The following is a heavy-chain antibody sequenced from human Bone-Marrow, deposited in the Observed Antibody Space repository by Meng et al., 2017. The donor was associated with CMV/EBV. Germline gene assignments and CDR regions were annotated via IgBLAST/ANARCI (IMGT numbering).Heavy chain of an antibody. J-gene: IGHJ6*02. CDR2: IIPIFGTA. CDR3: ARDWAAGPEGYYYGMDV. CDR1: GGTFSSYA. D-gene: IGHD6-13*01. Sequence: SVKVSCKASGGTFSSYAISWVRQAPGQGLEWMGGIIPIFGTANYAQKLQGRVTITTDESTSTAYMELSSLRSEDTAVYYCARDWAAGPEGYYYGMDVWGQGTTVTVSS. V-gene: IGHV1-69*05.